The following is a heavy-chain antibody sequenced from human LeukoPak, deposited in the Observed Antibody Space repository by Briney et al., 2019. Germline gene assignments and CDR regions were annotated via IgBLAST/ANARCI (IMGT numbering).Heavy chain of an antibody. CDR3: ANLVTMVRGVTPHFDY. CDR2: ISYDGNNE. J-gene: IGHJ4*02. V-gene: IGHV3-30-3*01. Sequence: GGSLRLSCAASGFTFSSYAMHWVRQAPGKGLEWVAVISYDGNNEHYADSVKGRFTISRDNSKNTLYLQMNSLRAEDTAVYYCANLVTMVRGVTPHFDYWGQGTLVTVSS. D-gene: IGHD3-10*01. CDR1: GFTFSSYA.